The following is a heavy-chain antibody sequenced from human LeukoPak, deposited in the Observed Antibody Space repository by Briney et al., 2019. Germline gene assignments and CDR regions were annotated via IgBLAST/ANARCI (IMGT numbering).Heavy chain of an antibody. CDR1: GFILSSYA. J-gene: IGHJ3*02. D-gene: IGHD2-21*02. CDR3: ARRMTASVMNDFDI. V-gene: IGHV3-48*02. Sequence: GGSLRLSCAASGFILSSYAMNWVRQAPGKGLEWVSYISSSASTIYYADSVKGRFTISRDNAKNSLYLQMNSLRDEDTAVYHCARRMTASVMNDFDIWGQGSMVTVSS. CDR2: ISSSASTI.